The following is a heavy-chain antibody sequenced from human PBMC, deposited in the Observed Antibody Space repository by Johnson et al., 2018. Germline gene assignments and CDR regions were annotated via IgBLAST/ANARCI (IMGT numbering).Heavy chain of an antibody. D-gene: IGHD3-16*01. CDR2: IKSTADGGTT. CDR3: TTRGVYI. V-gene: IGHV3-15*07. Sequence: VQLGQAGGGLVKPGGSLRLSCAASAFITNTWMNWVRQAPGKGLEWVGRIKSTADGGTTDYAAPVKGRLTLSRDDSKNTVYPQMNSLATEDPAVYYCTTRGVYIWGQGTMVTVAS. CDR1: AFITNTW. J-gene: IGHJ3*02.